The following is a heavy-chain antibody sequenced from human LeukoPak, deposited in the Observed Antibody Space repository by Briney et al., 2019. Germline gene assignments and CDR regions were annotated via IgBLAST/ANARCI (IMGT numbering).Heavy chain of an antibody. J-gene: IGHJ4*02. CDR2: IYYSGGT. V-gene: IGHV4-59*08. Sequence: PSETLSLTCTVSGGSISSYYWSWIRQPPGKGLEWIGYIYYSGGTNYNPSLKSRVTISVDTSKNQFSMKLSSVTAADTAVYYCARRANYDSSGYPSYYFDYWGQGTLVTVSS. CDR1: GGSISSYY. D-gene: IGHD3-22*01. CDR3: ARRANYDSSGYPSYYFDY.